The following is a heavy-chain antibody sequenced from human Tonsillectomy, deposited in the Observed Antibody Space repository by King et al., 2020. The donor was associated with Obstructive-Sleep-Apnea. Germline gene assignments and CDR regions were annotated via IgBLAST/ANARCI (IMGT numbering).Heavy chain of an antibody. CDR1: GVTFSSYG. V-gene: IGHV3-30*01. Sequence: VQLVESGGGVVQPGRSLRLSCAASGVTFSSYGMHWVRQGPGKGREWCACISYDGSYKYYADSVKGRFTSSRDNSKNTLYLQMNSLRAEDTAVYYCARDRERWHKKDLIFDYWGQGTLVTVSS. J-gene: IGHJ4*02. D-gene: IGHD5-24*01. CDR2: ISYDGSYK. CDR3: ARDRERWHKKDLIFDY.